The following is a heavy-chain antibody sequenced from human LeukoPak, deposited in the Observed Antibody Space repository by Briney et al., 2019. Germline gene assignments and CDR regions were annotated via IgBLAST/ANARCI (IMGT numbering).Heavy chain of an antibody. CDR1: GGSISSYY. CDR3: ARHYSSSWFDY. D-gene: IGHD6-13*01. CDR2: IYYSGST. J-gene: IGHJ4*02. V-gene: IGHV4-59*01. Sequence: KPSETLSLTCTVSGGSISSYYWSWIRQPPGKGLEWIGYIYYSGSTNYNPSLKSRVTISVVTSKNQFSLKLSSVTAADTAVYYCARHYSSSWFDYWGQGTLVTVSS.